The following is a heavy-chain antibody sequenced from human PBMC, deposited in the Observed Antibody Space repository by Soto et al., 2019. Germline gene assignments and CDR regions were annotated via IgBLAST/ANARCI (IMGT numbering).Heavy chain of an antibody. CDR2: ISYDGSNK. CDR1: GFTFSSYA. Sequence: GSLRLSCAASGFTFSSYAMHWVRQAPGKGLEWVAVISYDGSNKYYADSVKGRFTISRDNSKNTLYLQMNSLRAEDTAVYYCARDPSRGFGEKYYYYYGMDVWGQGTTVTVSS. CDR3: ARDPSRGFGEKYYYYYGMDV. J-gene: IGHJ6*02. D-gene: IGHD3-10*01. V-gene: IGHV3-30-3*01.